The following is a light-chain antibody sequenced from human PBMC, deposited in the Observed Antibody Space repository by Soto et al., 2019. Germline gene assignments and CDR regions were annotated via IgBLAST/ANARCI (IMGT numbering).Light chain of an antibody. V-gene: IGKV3-20*01. CDR1: QSVSSSY. CDR3: QQYGGSPFT. Sequence: EIVLTQSPGTLSLSPGARATLSCRASQSVSSSYLAWYQQKPGQAPRLLIYGASSRATGIPDRFSVSGSGTDSTINISRLEPEDFEVYYCQQYGGSPFTFGPGTKVDIK. J-gene: IGKJ3*01. CDR2: GAS.